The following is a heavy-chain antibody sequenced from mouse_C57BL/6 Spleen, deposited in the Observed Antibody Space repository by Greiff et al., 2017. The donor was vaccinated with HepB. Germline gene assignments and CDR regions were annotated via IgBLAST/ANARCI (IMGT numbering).Heavy chain of an antibody. Sequence: VQLQQSGPELVKPGASVKISCKASGYSFTGYYMNWVKQSPEKSLEWIGEINPSTGGTTYNQKFKAKATLTVDKSSSTAYMQLKSLTSEDSAVYYCARFPIYYDYDAFAYWGQGTLVTVSA. V-gene: IGHV1-42*01. CDR2: INPSTGGT. CDR3: ARFPIYYDYDAFAY. CDR1: GYSFTGYY. J-gene: IGHJ3*01. D-gene: IGHD2-4*01.